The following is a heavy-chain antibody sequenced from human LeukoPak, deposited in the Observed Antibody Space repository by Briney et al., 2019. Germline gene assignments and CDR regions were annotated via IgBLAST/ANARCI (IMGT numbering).Heavy chain of an antibody. CDR1: GFTFSSYA. V-gene: IGHV3-30*04. D-gene: IGHD3-22*01. CDR3: ARAPTMIVGTYFDY. J-gene: IGHJ4*02. Sequence: GGSLRLSCAASGFTFSSYAMHWVRQAPGKGLEWVAVISYDGSNKYYADSVKGRFTISRDNSKNTLYLQMNSLRAEDTAVYYCARAPTMIVGTYFDYWGQGTLVTVSS. CDR2: ISYDGSNK.